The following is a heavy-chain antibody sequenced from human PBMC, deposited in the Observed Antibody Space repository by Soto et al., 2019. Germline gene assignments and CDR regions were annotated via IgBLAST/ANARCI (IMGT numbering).Heavy chain of an antibody. CDR2: ISYDGSNK. D-gene: IGHD1-1*01. CDR1: GFTFSSYA. Sequence: QVQLVESGGGVVQPGRSLRLSCAASGFTFSSYAMHWVRQAPGKGLEWVAVISYDGSNKYYADSVKGRFTISRDNSKNTLYLQMNSLRAEDTAVYYCARTELERPETVDWYFDLWGRGTLVTVSS. V-gene: IGHV3-30-3*01. J-gene: IGHJ2*01. CDR3: ARTELERPETVDWYFDL.